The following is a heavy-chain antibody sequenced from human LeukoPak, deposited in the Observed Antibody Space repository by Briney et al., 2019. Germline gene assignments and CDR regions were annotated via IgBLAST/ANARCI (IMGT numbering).Heavy chain of an antibody. J-gene: IGHJ5*02. D-gene: IGHD3-22*01. CDR2: TSYDGNNE. V-gene: IGHV3-30*04. Sequence: GGSLRLSCAASGFIFSTYAIHWVRQAPGKGLEYVALTSYDGNNEYYADSVEGRFTISRDNSKNTVYLQMNSLRVEDTAVYYCAKGFYDSGPWGQGTLVTVSS. CDR3: AKGFYDSGP. CDR1: GFIFSTYA.